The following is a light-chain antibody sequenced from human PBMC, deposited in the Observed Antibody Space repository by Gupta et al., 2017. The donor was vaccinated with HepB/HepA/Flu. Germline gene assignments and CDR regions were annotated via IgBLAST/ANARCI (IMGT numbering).Light chain of an antibody. CDR1: SPNIGAGYD. J-gene: IGLJ2*01. CDR3: QSYDSSLSGWVV. Sequence: QSVLTQPTSVSGAPGQRVTISCTGISPNIGAGYDVHWYQQPPGTAPTLLIYGNHHRPSGGPARFSGSKSGTSASLAITGLQAEEEADYYCQSYDSSLSGWVVFGGGTKRTVL. CDR2: GNH. V-gene: IGLV1-40*01.